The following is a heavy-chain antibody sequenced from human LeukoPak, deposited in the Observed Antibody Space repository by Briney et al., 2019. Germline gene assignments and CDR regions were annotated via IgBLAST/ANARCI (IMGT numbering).Heavy chain of an antibody. CDR3: ARVSVGFDP. V-gene: IGHV4-34*01. CDR2: INHSGST. J-gene: IGHJ5*02. CDR1: GGSFSGYY. Sequence: KTSETLSLTCAVYGGSFSGYYWSWLRQPPGRGLEWIGEINHSGSTNYHPSLKSRVTISVDTSKNQFSLKLSSVTAADTAVYYCARVSVGFDPWGQGTLVTVSS. D-gene: IGHD1-26*01.